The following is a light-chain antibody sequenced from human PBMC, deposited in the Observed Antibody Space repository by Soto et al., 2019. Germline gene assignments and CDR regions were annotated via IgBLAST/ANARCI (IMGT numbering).Light chain of an antibody. J-gene: IGKJ1*01. CDR2: DAS. CDR1: QSISSW. V-gene: IGKV1-5*01. CDR3: QQYNSYSPA. Sequence: DIKMNQSPSTLSASVGDRVTIPCRASQSISSWLAWYQQKPGKAPKLLIYDASSLESGVPSRFSGSGSGTEFTLTISSLQPDDFATYYCQQYNSYSPAFGQGTKVDI.